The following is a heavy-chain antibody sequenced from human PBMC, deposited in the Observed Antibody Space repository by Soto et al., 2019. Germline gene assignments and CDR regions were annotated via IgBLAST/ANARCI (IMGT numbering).Heavy chain of an antibody. V-gene: IGHV1-2*02. Sequence: QVKLVQSGAEVKKPGASVKVSCKPSGYTFTGYYIHWLRQAPGQGLEWLGWINPNSGGKIYAQKLQGRVTMTRDTSISTAYMELSRLRSDDTAVYYCARAPSLGSSAFDYWGQGTLVTVSS. D-gene: IGHD6-25*01. CDR2: INPNSGGK. J-gene: IGHJ4*02. CDR1: GYTFTGYY. CDR3: ARAPSLGSSAFDY.